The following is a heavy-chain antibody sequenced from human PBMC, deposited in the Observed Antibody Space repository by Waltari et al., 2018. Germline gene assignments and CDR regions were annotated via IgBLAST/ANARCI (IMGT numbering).Heavy chain of an antibody. Sequence: QVQLQESGSGLVKPSEILSLTCTVSGGSISSYYWSWIRQPPGKGLEWIGYIYYSGSTNYNPSLKSRVTISVDTSKNQFSLKLSSVTAADTAVYYCARGHELLGYWGQGTLVTVSS. CDR3: ARGHELLGY. CDR1: GGSISSYY. J-gene: IGHJ4*02. CDR2: IYYSGST. V-gene: IGHV4-59*01. D-gene: IGHD1-26*01.